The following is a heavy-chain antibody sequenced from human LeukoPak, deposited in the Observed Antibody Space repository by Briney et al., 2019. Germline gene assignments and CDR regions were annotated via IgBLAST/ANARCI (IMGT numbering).Heavy chain of an antibody. CDR3: AKQSYARSLGE. CDR1: GFPFSDFS. Sequence: GGSLRLSCATSGFPFSDFSMTWVRQAPGKGLEWISTTNSGGTTTYYAESVKGRFTISRDNFKNALYLQMSSLKVEDTAIYYCAKQSYARSLGEGGPGTLVTVSS. D-gene: IGHD3-10*02. V-gene: IGHV3-23*01. CDR2: TNSGGTTT. J-gene: IGHJ4*02.